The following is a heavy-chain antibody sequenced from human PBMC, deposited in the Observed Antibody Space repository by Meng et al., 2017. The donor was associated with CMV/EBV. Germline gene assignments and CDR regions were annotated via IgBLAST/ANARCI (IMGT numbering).Heavy chain of an antibody. CDR3: ASQGLNDYYDAGMGAFDI. J-gene: IGHJ3*02. D-gene: IGHD3-10*01. V-gene: IGHV5-51*01. CDR1: GYSFTSYW. CDR2: IYPGDSDT. Sequence: GESLKISCKGSGYSFTSYWISWVRQMPGKGLEWMGIIYPGDSDTRYSPSFQGQVTISADKSISTAYLQWSSLKASDTAMYYCASQGLNDYYDAGMGAFDIWGQGTMVTVSS.